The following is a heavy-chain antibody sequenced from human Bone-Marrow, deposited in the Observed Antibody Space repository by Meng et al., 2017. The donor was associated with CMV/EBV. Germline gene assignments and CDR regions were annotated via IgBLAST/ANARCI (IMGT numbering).Heavy chain of an antibody. J-gene: IGHJ4*02. CDR3: AKGLTVVHNDY. D-gene: IGHD4-23*01. Sequence: SCAASGFPFSSYAMSWVRQAPGKGLEWVSAISGSGGSTYYADSVKGRFTISRDNSKNTLYLQMNCLRAEDTAVYYCAKGLTVVHNDYWGQGTLVTVSS. CDR1: GFPFSSYA. CDR2: ISGSGGST. V-gene: IGHV3-23*01.